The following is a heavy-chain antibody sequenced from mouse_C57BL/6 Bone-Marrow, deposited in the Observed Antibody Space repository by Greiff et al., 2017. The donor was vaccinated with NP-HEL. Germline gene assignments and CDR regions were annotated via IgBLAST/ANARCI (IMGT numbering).Heavy chain of an antibody. Sequence: QVQLQQSGAELAKPGASVKLSCKASGYTFTSYWMHWVKQRPGQGLEWIGYINPSSGYTKYNQKFKDKATLTVDKSSSTAYMQLSSLTYEDAAVYSCAVYGSYVMDYWGQGTSVTVSS. CDR2: INPSSGYT. D-gene: IGHD2-1*01. CDR1: GYTFTSYW. J-gene: IGHJ4*01. V-gene: IGHV1-7*01. CDR3: AVYGSYVMDY.